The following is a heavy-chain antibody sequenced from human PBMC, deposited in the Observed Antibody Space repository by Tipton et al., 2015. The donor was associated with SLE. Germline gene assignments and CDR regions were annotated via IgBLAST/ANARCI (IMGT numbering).Heavy chain of an antibody. Sequence: SLRLSCAASGFTLSDYYMSWIRQAPGKGLEWLSYIFNSGTTIYYAESLKGRFTISRDNANNSLYLQMNSLRAEDTAVYYCARGRDYGDPPDLWGQGTLVTVSS. J-gene: IGHJ5*02. CDR3: ARGRDYGDPPDL. D-gene: IGHD4-17*01. CDR2: IFNSGTTI. V-gene: IGHV3-11*04. CDR1: GFTLSDYY.